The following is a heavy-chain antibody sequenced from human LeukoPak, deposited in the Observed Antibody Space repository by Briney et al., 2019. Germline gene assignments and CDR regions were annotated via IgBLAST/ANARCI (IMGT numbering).Heavy chain of an antibody. CDR1: GFTFSSYG. J-gene: IGHJ4*02. CDR3: AKEINYYYDSSGGFDY. D-gene: IGHD3-22*01. CDR2: IRYDGSNK. Sequence: GGSLRLSCAASGFTFSSYGMHWVRQAPGKGLEWVAFIRYDGSNKYYADSVKGRFTISRDNSKNTLYLQMNSLRAEDTAVYYCAKEINYYYDSSGGFDYWGQGTLVTVSS. V-gene: IGHV3-30*02.